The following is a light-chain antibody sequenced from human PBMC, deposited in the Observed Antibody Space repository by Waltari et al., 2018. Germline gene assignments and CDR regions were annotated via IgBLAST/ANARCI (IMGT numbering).Light chain of an antibody. Sequence: QSALTQPPSASGSPGQSVTISCTGTSRDIGGSNFVSWYQQRPGKAPRFLIYYVNNRPEGVSECFSGYKSGNTASLTVSGLQPDDEATYYCSAFAGSNNVGVFGGGTKLTVL. V-gene: IGLV2-8*01. CDR3: SAFAGSNNVGV. J-gene: IGLJ3*02. CDR2: YVN. CDR1: SRDIGGSNF.